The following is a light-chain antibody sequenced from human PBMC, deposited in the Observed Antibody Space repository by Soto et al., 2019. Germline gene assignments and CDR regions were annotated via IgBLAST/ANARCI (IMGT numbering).Light chain of an antibody. J-gene: IGKJ1*01. Sequence: DIQMTQSPSALSASVGDKVIINCRASETISDSLARYQQKPGKPPKELIYKASILQNEVPSRFRGSGFGTEFSLTNTSLQPEDFGTYYGQQYKSSVWTFGQGTKVEVK. CDR2: KAS. CDR1: ETISDS. V-gene: IGKV1-5*03. CDR3: QQYKSSVWT.